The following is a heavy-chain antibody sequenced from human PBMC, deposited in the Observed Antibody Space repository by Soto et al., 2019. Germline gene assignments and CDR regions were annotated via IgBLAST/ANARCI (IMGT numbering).Heavy chain of an antibody. V-gene: IGHV3-53*01. Sequence: EVHLVESGGGLIQPGGSLRLSCAASGFSVSANYMSWVRQAPGKGLEWVSAIYSGGSTVYADSVKGRFTISRDNSKNTLCLQMNRLRAEDTAVYTCARASSRWGSDAAHWGQGTLVTVSP. CDR3: ARASSRWGSDAAH. CDR2: IYSGGST. J-gene: IGHJ4*02. D-gene: IGHD3-16*01. CDR1: GFSVSANY.